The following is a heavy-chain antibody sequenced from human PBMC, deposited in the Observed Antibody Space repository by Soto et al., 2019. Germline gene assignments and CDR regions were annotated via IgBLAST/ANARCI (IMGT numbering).Heavy chain of an antibody. D-gene: IGHD1-26*01. CDR3: AHAYCGRSLY. Sequence: QITLKESGPTLVKPTQPLTLTCTFSGFSLTTDRVGVGWIRQPPGEALEWLAVIYWDDSKTYRPSLGSRLTITKDTSKIQVALTMTNMDSRDTVTFYCAHAYCGRSLYWGQGTLVTVSS. J-gene: IGHJ4*02. CDR2: IYWDDSK. CDR1: GFSLTTDRVG. V-gene: IGHV2-5*02.